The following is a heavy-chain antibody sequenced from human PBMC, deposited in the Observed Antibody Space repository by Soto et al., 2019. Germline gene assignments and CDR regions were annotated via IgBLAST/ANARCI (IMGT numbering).Heavy chain of an antibody. CDR1: GGSISSYY. D-gene: IGHD6-13*01. Sequence: PSETLSLTCTVSGGSISSYYWSWIWQPPGKGLEWIGYISYSGSTNYNPSLKSRLTISVDTSKNQFSLKLTSVTAADTAMYYCARPKTIGAAAGKGWFDPWGQGTLVTVSS. CDR3: ARPKTIGAAAGKGWFDP. J-gene: IGHJ5*02. CDR2: ISYSGST. V-gene: IGHV4-59*08.